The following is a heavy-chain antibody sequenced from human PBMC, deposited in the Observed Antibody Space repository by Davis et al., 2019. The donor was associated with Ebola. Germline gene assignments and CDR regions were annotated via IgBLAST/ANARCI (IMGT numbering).Heavy chain of an antibody. CDR1: GFTFSSYA. J-gene: IGHJ2*01. Sequence: PGGSLRLSCAASGFTFSSYAMSWVRQAPGRGLEWVSSISGNGGSTYSADSVKGRFTISRDNSKNTLYLQMSRLRAEDTAVYYCARDLPGGDWYFDLWGRGTLVTVSS. CDR3: ARDLPGGDWYFDL. V-gene: IGHV3-23*01. D-gene: IGHD1-14*01. CDR2: ISGNGGST.